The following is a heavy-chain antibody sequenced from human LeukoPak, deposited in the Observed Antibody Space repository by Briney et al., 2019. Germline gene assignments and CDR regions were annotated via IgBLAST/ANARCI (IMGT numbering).Heavy chain of an antibody. D-gene: IGHD4-17*01. V-gene: IGHV4-59*12. Sequence: SETLSLTCTVSGGSISSYYWSWIRQPPGKGLEWIGYIYYSGSTNYNPSLKSRVTISVDRSKNQFSLKLSSVTAADTAVYYCAREDGAVDYWGQGTLVTVSS. CDR2: IYYSGST. CDR1: GGSISSYY. CDR3: AREDGAVDY. J-gene: IGHJ4*02.